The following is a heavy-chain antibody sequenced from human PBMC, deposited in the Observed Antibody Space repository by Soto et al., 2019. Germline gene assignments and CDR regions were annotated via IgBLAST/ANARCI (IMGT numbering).Heavy chain of an antibody. D-gene: IGHD1-1*01. Sequence: PRESLKICCEASGYNFLSHWIAWVRQMPGKGLEPMGKIYPGDYHTIYSPSFRGQVTISADKSINTAYLQWSSLKASDTATYYCSRHQLDLSLYDFWGQGS. CDR3: SRHQLDLSLYDF. J-gene: IGHJ4*02. CDR2: IYPGDYHT. V-gene: IGHV5-51*01. CDR1: GYNFLSHW.